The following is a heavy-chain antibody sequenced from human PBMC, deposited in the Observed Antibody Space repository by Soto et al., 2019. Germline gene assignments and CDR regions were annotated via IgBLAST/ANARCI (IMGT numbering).Heavy chain of an antibody. CDR1: GGTFSSYA. CDR3: ARVLTIFGVVTYYYGMDV. D-gene: IGHD3-3*01. Sequence: QVQLVQSGAEVKKPGSSVKVSCKASGGTFSSYAISWVRQAPGQGLEWMGGIIPIFGTANYAQKFQGRVTITADESTSTAYMELSSLRSEDTAVYYCARVLTIFGVVTYYYGMDVWGQGTTVTVSS. CDR2: IIPIFGTA. J-gene: IGHJ6*02. V-gene: IGHV1-69*01.